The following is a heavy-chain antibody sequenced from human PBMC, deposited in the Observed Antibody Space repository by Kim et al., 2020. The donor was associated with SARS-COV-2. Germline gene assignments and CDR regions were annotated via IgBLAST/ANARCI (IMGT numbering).Heavy chain of an antibody. J-gene: IGHJ4*02. V-gene: IGHV1-2*02. D-gene: IGHD1-1*01. CDR1: EDIFNDFY. CDR2: INPRTGDT. Sequence: ASVKVSCKASEDIFNDFYLHWVRQAPGQGLVWIGWINPRTGDTRSPPQFQGRVAMTRDTLRKIVYMELTGLTTLDDTAIYYCVCLTRDGYNFHGLADYWGQGTLVTVSS. CDR3: VCLTRDGYNFHGLADY.